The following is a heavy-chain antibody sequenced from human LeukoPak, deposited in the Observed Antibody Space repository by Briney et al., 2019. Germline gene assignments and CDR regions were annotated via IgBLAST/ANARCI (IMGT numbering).Heavy chain of an antibody. D-gene: IGHD6-13*01. Sequence: GRSLRLSCAASGFTFSSYAMHWVRQALGKGLEWVAVISYDGSNKYYADSVKGRFTISRDNSKNTLYLQMNSLRAEDTAVYYCARLGGRQQPHAGYWGQGTLVTVSS. CDR1: GFTFSSYA. CDR3: ARLGGRQQPHAGY. V-gene: IGHV3-30-3*01. CDR2: ISYDGSNK. J-gene: IGHJ4*02.